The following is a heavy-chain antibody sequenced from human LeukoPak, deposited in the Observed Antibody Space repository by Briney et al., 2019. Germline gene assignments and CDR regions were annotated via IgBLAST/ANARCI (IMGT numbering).Heavy chain of an antibody. V-gene: IGHV3-21*06. CDR3: ARDLVGSGSFYGF. CDR2: ITRSSAYI. Sequence: GGSLRLSCAASGFTFSTYSMNGVREAPGEGLEWGSTITRSSAYIYYADTVKGRFTISRDNAKNSLYLQMNSLRAEDTAVYYLARDLVGSGSFYGFWGRGTLVSVS. CDR1: GFTFSTYS. D-gene: IGHD3-10*01. J-gene: IGHJ4*02.